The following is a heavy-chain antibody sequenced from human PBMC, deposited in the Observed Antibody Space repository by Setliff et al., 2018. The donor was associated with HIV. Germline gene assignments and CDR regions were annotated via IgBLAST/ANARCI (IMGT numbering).Heavy chain of an antibody. CDR3: ARIFGDQGYYYGMDV. CDR2: IYYSGST. D-gene: IGHD3-3*01. Sequence: PSETLSLTCTVSGGSISSSGYYWGWIRQPPGKGLEWIGSIYYSGSTYYNPSLRGRLTISVDTSKNQFSLKLSSVIAADTAVYYCARIFGDQGYYYGMDVWGQGTTVTVSS. J-gene: IGHJ6*02. CDR1: GGSISSSGYY. V-gene: IGHV4-39*07.